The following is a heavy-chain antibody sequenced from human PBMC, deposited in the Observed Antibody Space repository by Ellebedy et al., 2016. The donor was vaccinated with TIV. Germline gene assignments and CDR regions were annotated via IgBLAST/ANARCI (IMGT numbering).Heavy chain of an antibody. D-gene: IGHD4-17*01. CDR1: GFSFRSYW. Sequence: PGGSLRLSCVASGFSFRSYWMSWVRQAPGKGLEWVANIYQDGSKQYYVDSVKGRFTISRDNANKSLFLQMNSLRGEDTAVYYCARRGSYGDYAVQINNWFDRWGRGTLVTVSS. V-gene: IGHV3-7*01. CDR3: ARRGSYGDYAVQINNWFDR. CDR2: IYQDGSKQ. J-gene: IGHJ5*02.